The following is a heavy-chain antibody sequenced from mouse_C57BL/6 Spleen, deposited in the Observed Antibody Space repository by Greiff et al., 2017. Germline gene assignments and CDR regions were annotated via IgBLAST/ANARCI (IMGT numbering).Heavy chain of an antibody. Sequence: QVQLQQSGAELARPGASVKLSCKASGYTFTSYGISWVKQRTGQGLEWIGEIYPRSGNTYYNEKFKGKATLTADKSSSIAYMELRSLTSEDSAVYFCARGDDGYYFAYWGQGTLVTVSA. V-gene: IGHV1-81*01. CDR1: GYTFTSYG. J-gene: IGHJ3*01. D-gene: IGHD2-3*01. CDR3: ARGDDGYYFAY. CDR2: IYPRSGNT.